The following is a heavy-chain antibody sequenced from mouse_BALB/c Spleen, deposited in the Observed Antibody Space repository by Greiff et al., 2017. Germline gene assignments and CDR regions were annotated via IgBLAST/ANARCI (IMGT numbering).Heavy chain of an antibody. Sequence: VKLMESGPDLVAPSQSLSITCTVSGFSLTSYGVHWVRQPPGKGLEWLVVIWSDGSTTYNSALKSRLSISKDNSKSQVFLKTNSLQTDDTAMYYCARHYYGSSYAMDYWGQGTSVTVSS. CDR2: IWSDGST. J-gene: IGHJ4*01. CDR1: GFSLTSYG. V-gene: IGHV2-6-2*01. CDR3: ARHYYGSSYAMDY. D-gene: IGHD1-1*01.